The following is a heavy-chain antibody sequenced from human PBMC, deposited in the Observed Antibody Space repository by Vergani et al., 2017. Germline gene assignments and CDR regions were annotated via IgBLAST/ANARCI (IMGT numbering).Heavy chain of an antibody. CDR2: IYYSGST. Sequence: QLQLQESGPGLVKPSETLSLTCTVSGGSISSNSCYWVWLRQPPGKGLEWIGTIYYSGSTYYNPSLRRRVTISVDTSKKQLSLKLGSVTSADAAVYYCARLLYGRYYFDYWGQGTLVTVSS. CDR3: ARLLYGRYYFDY. V-gene: IGHV4-39*01. CDR1: GGSISSNSCY. D-gene: IGHD3-10*02. J-gene: IGHJ4*02.